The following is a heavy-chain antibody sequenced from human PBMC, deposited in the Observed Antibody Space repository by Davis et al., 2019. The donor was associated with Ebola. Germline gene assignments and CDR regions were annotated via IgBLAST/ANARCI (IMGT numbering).Heavy chain of an antibody. V-gene: IGHV3-66*01. Sequence: GESLKISCAASGFTFSSNYMSWVRQAPGKGLEWVSVIYSGGSTYYADSVKGRFTISRDNSKNTLYLQMNSLRAEDTAVYYCARDFGYYDSSGYYYWYYGMDVWGQGTTVTVSS. CDR3: ARDFGYYDSSGYYYWYYGMDV. J-gene: IGHJ6*02. CDR1: GFTFSSNY. D-gene: IGHD3-22*01. CDR2: IYSGGST.